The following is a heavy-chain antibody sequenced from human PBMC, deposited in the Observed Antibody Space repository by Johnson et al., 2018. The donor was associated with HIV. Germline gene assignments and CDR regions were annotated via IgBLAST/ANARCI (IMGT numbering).Heavy chain of an antibody. CDR3: ARAYSSSWYRDDAFDI. J-gene: IGHJ3*02. D-gene: IGHD6-13*01. Sequence: QVQLVESGGGLVQPGRSLRLSCAASGFTFSSYAMHWVRQAPGKGLEWVAVISYDGSNKYYVDSVKGRFTISRDNSKNTLYLQMNSLRAEDTAVYYCARAYSSSWYRDDAFDIWGQGTMVTVFS. V-gene: IGHV3-30-3*01. CDR2: ISYDGSNK. CDR1: GFTFSSYA.